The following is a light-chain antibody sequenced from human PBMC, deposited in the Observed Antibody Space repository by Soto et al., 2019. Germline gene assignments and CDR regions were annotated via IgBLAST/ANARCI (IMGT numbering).Light chain of an antibody. CDR1: SSDVGNYIY. CDR2: DVT. J-gene: IGLJ1*01. V-gene: IGLV2-14*01. Sequence: QSVLTQPASVSGSPGQSITISCTGASSDVGNYIYVSWYQQHPGKAPKLIIYDVTDRPSGVSNRFSGSKSGNTASLTISGLQAEDEADYYCSSYTVSTTLYVFXTGTKVTVL. CDR3: SSYTVSTTLYV.